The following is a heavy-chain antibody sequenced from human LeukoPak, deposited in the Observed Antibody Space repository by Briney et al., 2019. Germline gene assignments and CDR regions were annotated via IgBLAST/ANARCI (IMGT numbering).Heavy chain of an antibody. D-gene: IGHD6-19*01. Sequence: SETLSLTCSVSGGSISNYYWSWIREPPGKGLEWIGYIYYTGSTNYNPSLKSRVTISVDTSKNQFSLKLSSVTAADTAIYYCARDGRAGSLLAYWGQGTLVTVSS. CDR1: GGSISNYY. V-gene: IGHV4-59*01. J-gene: IGHJ4*02. CDR3: ARDGRAGSLLAY. CDR2: IYYTGST.